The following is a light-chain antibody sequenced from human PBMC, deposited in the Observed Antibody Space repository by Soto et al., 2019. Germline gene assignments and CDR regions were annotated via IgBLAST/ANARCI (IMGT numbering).Light chain of an antibody. Sequence: EIVLTQSPATLSLSPGERATLSCRASQSVSSYLAWYQQKPGQAPRLLIYDASNRATGIPARFSGSGSGKDFTLTISSLEPEDFAVYYCQQRGTWPTFGRGTKVEIK. CDR1: QSVSSY. CDR2: DAS. V-gene: IGKV3-11*01. J-gene: IGKJ1*01. CDR3: QQRGTWPT.